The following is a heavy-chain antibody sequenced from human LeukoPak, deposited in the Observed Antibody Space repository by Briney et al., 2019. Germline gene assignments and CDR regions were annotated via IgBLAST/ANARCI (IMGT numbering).Heavy chain of an antibody. CDR2: INGSGGST. CDR3: AKPPGYSSGWHSDAFDI. CDR1: GFTFSSYA. D-gene: IGHD6-19*01. Sequence: PGGSLKLSCKASGFTFSSYAMSWVRQAPGKGLEWISAINGSGGSTYYVDSVKGRFTISRDNSKDTLYLQMNSLRPEDTAVFYCAKPPGYSSGWHSDAFDIWGQGTMVTVSS. V-gene: IGHV3-23*01. J-gene: IGHJ3*02.